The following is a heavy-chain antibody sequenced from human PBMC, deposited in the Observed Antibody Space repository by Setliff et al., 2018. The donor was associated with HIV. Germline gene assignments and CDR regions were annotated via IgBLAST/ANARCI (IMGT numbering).Heavy chain of an antibody. J-gene: IGHJ1*01. CDR2: MYYSGST. Sequence: SETLSLTCTVSGGSISSSSYYWAWIRQPPGKGLEWIGSMYYSGSTYYNPSFKSRVTISADTSKNQVALKLKSVTAADTAVYYCARHRGARSGLYAVAQYFKYWGQGTLVTVSS. CDR1: GGSISSSSYY. V-gene: IGHV4-39*01. CDR3: ARHRGARSGLYAVAQYFKY. D-gene: IGHD6-19*01.